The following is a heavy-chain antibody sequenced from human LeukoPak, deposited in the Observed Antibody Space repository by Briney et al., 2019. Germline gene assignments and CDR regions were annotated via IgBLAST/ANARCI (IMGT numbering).Heavy chain of an antibody. CDR3: ARVICSGGSCRFDY. CDR1: GGSISSYY. D-gene: IGHD2-15*01. V-gene: IGHV4-4*07. J-gene: IGHJ4*02. CDR2: IHTSGST. Sequence: SETLSLTCTVSGGSISSYYWNWIRQPAGKGLEWIGRIHTSGSTDYNPSLKSRVTMSVDTSKNQFSLKLSSVTAADTAVYYCARVICSGGSCRFDYWGQGTLVTVSS.